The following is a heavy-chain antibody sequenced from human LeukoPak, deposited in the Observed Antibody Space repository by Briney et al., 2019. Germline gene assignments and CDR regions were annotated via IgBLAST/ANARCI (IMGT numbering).Heavy chain of an antibody. CDR1: GFTFSNYP. V-gene: IGHV3-30*04. D-gene: IGHD6-13*01. J-gene: IGHJ4*02. CDR2: VSYDGSNK. CDR3: AKGTSSWHEFDY. Sequence: GGSLRLSCAASGFTFSNYPMFWVRQAPGKGLEWVAAVSYDGSNKYDADSVKGRFTVSRDNSKNTLYLLMKSMRAEDTAVYYCAKGTSSWHEFDYWGQGTLVTVSS.